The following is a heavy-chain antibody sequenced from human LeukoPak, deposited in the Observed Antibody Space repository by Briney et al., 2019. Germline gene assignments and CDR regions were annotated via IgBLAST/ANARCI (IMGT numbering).Heavy chain of an antibody. Sequence: PGGSLRLSCAASGCTFSSYSMNWVRQAPGKGLEWVSSISSSSSYIYYADSVKGRFTISRDNAKNSLYLQMNSLRAEDTAVYYCARDQAGYYYDSSGYYPNWFDPWGQGTLVTVSS. V-gene: IGHV3-21*01. CDR3: ARDQAGYYYDSSGYYPNWFDP. D-gene: IGHD3-22*01. CDR2: ISSSSSYI. J-gene: IGHJ5*02. CDR1: GCTFSSYS.